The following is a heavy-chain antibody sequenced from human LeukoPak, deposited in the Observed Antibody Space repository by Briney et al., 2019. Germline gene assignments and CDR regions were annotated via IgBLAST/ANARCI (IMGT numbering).Heavy chain of an antibody. CDR3: ARDDDFVDY. V-gene: IGHV1-2*02. CDR1: GYTFTGYY. CDR2: INPNSGGT. D-gene: IGHD1-1*01. Sequence: GASVKVSCKASGYTFTGYYMHWVRQAPGQGLEWMGWINPNSGGTNYAQKFRGRVTMTRDTSNSTAYMDLSRLRSDDTAVYYCARDDDFVDYWGQGSLVTVS. J-gene: IGHJ4*02.